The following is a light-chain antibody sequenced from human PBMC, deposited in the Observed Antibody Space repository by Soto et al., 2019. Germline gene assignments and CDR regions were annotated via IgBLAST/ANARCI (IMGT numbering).Light chain of an antibody. J-gene: IGKJ5*01. CDR2: AAS. V-gene: IGKV1-9*01. CDR3: QKFFDSPIT. Sequence: GESVTITCRASPVISTSLAWYQVKPGKAPKLLIYAASTLESGVPSRFSATVSGTEFSLTITSLQPEDFATYYCQKFFDSPITFGQGTRLEIK. CDR1: PVISTS.